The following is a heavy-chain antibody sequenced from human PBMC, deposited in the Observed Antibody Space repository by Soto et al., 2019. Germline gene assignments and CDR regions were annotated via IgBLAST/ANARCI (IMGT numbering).Heavy chain of an antibody. CDR3: ARGQYFYGWGTSHGMAV. D-gene: IGHD3-10*01. CDR2: IIPVFGTT. V-gene: IGHV1-69*12. J-gene: IGHJ6*02. CDR1: GGTFSSYA. Sequence: QVQLVQSGAEVKKPGSSVKVSCKASGGTFSSYAISWVRQAPGQGLEWMGGIIPVFGTTTYAQKCQGRATITAAETTRTAYTELSTLRPEPTAVYYRARGQYFYGWGTSHGMAVWGQGTTVSVPS.